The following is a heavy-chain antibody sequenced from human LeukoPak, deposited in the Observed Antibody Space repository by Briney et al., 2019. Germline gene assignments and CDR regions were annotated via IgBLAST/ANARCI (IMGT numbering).Heavy chain of an antibody. CDR2: INPKSGAA. V-gene: IGHV1-2*02. CDR3: ARGAEAETSPLDF. Sequence: ASVTVSCKASVYIFSDYYMHWVRQAPGQGLEWLGWINPKSGAADYAQQFRGRVTMTRDTSINTDYMEMKRVTSDDTAVYYCARGAEAETSPLDFWGQGTLVTVS. CDR1: VYIFSDYY. D-gene: IGHD6-13*01. J-gene: IGHJ4*02.